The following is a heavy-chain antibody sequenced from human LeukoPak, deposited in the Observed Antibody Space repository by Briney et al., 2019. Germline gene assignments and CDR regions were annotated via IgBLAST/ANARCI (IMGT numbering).Heavy chain of an antibody. CDR3: ARDAAVQQLGYYYYYMDV. CDR2: ISSSSSYI. J-gene: IGHJ6*03. D-gene: IGHD6-13*01. Sequence: GGSLRLSCAASGFTFSSYSMNWVRQAPGKGLEWVSSISSSSSYIYSADSVKGRFTISRDNAKNSLYLQMNSLRAEDTAVYYCARDAAVQQLGYYYYYMDVWGKGTTVTVSS. CDR1: GFTFSSYS. V-gene: IGHV3-21*01.